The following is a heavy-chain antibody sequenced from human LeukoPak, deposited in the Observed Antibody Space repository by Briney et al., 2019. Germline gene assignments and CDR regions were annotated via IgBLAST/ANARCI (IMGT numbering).Heavy chain of an antibody. D-gene: IGHD6-6*01. CDR1: GFTFSGFW. Sequence: GGSLRLSCAVSGFTFSGFWMSWSRQAPGKGLEWVASINSDGSEGYYADVVKGRFIISRDNAKNSLYLQINSLRAEDTAVYYCARSSYSSSSSVWGQGTMVTVSS. J-gene: IGHJ3*01. V-gene: IGHV3-7*03. CDR3: ARSSYSSSSSV. CDR2: INSDGSEG.